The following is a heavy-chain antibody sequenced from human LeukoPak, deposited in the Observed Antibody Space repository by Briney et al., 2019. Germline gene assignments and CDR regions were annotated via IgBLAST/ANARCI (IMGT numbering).Heavy chain of an antibody. V-gene: IGHV3-7*01. CDR1: GFTFSSYW. D-gene: IGHD3-22*01. CDR3: VRGSSGTWYRDYFDY. Sequence: GGSLRLSCAASGFTFSSYWMSWVRQAPGKGLEWVANIKQDGGEKYYADSVKGRFTMSRDNAKNSLYLQMNSLRAEDTAVYYCVRGSSGTWYRDYFDYWGQGTLVTVSS. J-gene: IGHJ4*02. CDR2: IKQDGGEK.